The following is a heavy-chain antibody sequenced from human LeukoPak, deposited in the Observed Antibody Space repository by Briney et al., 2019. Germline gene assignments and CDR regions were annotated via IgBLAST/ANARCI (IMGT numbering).Heavy chain of an antibody. CDR3: AGTSMVRGVIITFSDC. D-gene: IGHD3-10*01. CDR2: IYHSGST. Sequence: SETLSLTCAVSGYSNSSGYYWGWIRQPPGKGLEWIGSIYHSGSTYYNPSLKSRVTISVDTSKNQFSLKLSSVTAADTAVYYCAGTSMVRGVIITFSDCWGQGTLVTVSS. V-gene: IGHV4-38-2*01. J-gene: IGHJ4*02. CDR1: GYSNSSGYY.